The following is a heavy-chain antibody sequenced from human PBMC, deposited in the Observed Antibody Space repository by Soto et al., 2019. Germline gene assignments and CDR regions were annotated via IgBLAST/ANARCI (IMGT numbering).Heavy chain of an antibody. CDR3: ARDFFGESYFLQHYYYYYGMDV. Sequence: GGSLRLSCAASGFTFISYGMHWVRQAPGKGLERVAVIWYDGSNKYYADSVKGRFTISRDNSKNTLYLQMNSLRAEDTAVYYCARDFFGESYFLQHYYYYYGMDVWGQGTTVTVSS. J-gene: IGHJ6*02. V-gene: IGHV3-33*01. CDR1: GFTFISYG. CDR2: IWYDGSNK. D-gene: IGHD3-10*01.